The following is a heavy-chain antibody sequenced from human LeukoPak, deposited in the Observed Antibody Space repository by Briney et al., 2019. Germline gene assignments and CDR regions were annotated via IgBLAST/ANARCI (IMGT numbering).Heavy chain of an antibody. CDR2: INHSGST. CDR3: ARGLRAIFDY. CDR1: GGSFSGYY. V-gene: IGHV4-34*01. Sequence: PSETLSLTCAVYGGSFSGYYWSWIRQPPGKGLEWIGEINHSGSTNYNPFLKSRVTISVDTSKNQFSLKLSSVTAADTAVYYCARGLRAIFDYWGQGTLVTVSS. D-gene: IGHD1-26*01. J-gene: IGHJ4*02.